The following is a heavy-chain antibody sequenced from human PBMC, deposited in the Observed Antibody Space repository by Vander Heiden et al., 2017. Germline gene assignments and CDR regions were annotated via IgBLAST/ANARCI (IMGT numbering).Heavy chain of an antibody. D-gene: IGHD6-19*01. CDR2: IWYDGSNK. Sequence: QVQLVESGGGVVQPGRSLRLSCAASGFTFSSYGMHGVRQAPGKGLEWVAVIWYDGSNKYYADSVKGRFTISRDNSKNTLYLQMNSLRAEDTAVYYCARETYSSGWYDYWGQGTLVTVSS. CDR1: GFTFSSYG. J-gene: IGHJ4*02. CDR3: ARETYSSGWYDY. V-gene: IGHV3-33*01.